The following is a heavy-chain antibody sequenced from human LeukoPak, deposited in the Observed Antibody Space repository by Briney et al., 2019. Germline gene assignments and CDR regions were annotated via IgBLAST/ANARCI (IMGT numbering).Heavy chain of an antibody. D-gene: IGHD1-1*01. V-gene: IGHV4-38-2*02. Sequence: SETLSLTCTVSGYSIRSGYFWGWIRQPPGKGLEWIGSISQSGTTNYNPSLKSRITISHDTSKNQFSLKVNSVTAADTAAYYCTREEGGTTVDYWGQGTLVTVSS. CDR2: ISQSGTT. J-gene: IGHJ4*02. CDR3: TREEGGTTVDY. CDR1: GYSIRSGYF.